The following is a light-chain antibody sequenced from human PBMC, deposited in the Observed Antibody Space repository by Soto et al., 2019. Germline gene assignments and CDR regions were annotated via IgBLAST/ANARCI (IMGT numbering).Light chain of an antibody. J-gene: IGLJ2*01. CDR2: DVT. V-gene: IGLV2-11*01. Sequence: QSALTQPRSVSGSPGQSVTISCTGTSSDVGRFDYVSWYQHHPGKAPQLIIFDVTKRPSGVPDRFSGSKSGNTATLTISGLQADYEANYYCCSYAAMHVIFGGGTQLTVL. CDR3: CSYAAMHVI. CDR1: SSDVGRFDY.